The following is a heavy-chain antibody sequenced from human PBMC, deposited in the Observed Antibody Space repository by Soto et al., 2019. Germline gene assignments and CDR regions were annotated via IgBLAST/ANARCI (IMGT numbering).Heavy chain of an antibody. CDR3: AGELTPGVVDH. CDR2: ISAYNGNT. Sequence: QVQVVQSGAEVKKPGASVKVSCKASGYTFTSYGISWVRQAPGQGLEWMGWISAYNGNTKYAQKLQGRVTMTTDTSTSTAYMERWSLRSDDTAVYDCAGELTPGVVDHGGEGTRVTVSS. V-gene: IGHV1-18*01. D-gene: IGHD3-22*01. J-gene: IGHJ4*02. CDR1: GYTFTSYG.